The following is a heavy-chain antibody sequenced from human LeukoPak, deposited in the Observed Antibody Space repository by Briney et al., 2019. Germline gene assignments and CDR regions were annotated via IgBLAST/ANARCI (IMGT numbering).Heavy chain of an antibody. J-gene: IGHJ6*02. V-gene: IGHV3-33*01. Sequence: PGGSLRLSCAASGFTFSSYGMHWVRQAPGKGLEWVAAIWYDGSNKYYADSVKGRFTISRDNSKNTLYLQMNSLRAEDTAVYYCARDGGNGSGRHDYGMDVWGQGTTLTVSS. CDR3: ARDGGNGSGRHDYGMDV. CDR2: IWYDGSNK. CDR1: GFTFSSYG. D-gene: IGHD3-10*01.